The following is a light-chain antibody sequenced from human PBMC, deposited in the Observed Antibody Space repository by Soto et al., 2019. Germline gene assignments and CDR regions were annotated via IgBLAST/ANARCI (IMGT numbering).Light chain of an antibody. J-gene: IGKJ1*01. Sequence: ELVLTQSTGTLSLSPGERATLSCRASQSVNGLLGWYQQRPGQAPRLLISGASIRATGIPDRFSGSGSGTDFTLTISRLEPEDFAVYYCQQYGPSRTFGQGTKVDIK. CDR2: GAS. CDR3: QQYGPSRT. V-gene: IGKV3-20*01. CDR1: QSVNGL.